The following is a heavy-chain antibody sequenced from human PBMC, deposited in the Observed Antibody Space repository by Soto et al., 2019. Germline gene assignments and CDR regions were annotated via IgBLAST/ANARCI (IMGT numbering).Heavy chain of an antibody. CDR3: AHRPSYDFWSGYSYYFDY. J-gene: IGHJ4*02. CDR2: IYWNDDK. D-gene: IGHD3-3*01. CDR1: GFSLSTSGVG. Sequence: SGPTLVNPTQTLTLTCTFSGFSLSTSGVGVGWIHQPPGKALEWLALIYWNDDKRYSPSLKSRLTITKDTSKNQVVLTMTNMDPVDTATYYCAHRPSYDFWSGYSYYFDYWGQGTLVTVSS. V-gene: IGHV2-5*01.